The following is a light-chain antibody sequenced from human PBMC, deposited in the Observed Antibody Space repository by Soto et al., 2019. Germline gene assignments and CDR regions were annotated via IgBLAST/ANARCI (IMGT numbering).Light chain of an antibody. V-gene: IGKV1-5*03. J-gene: IGKJ2*01. Sequence: DIQMTQSPSTLSASVGDRVTITCRASQSIGTWLAWYQHKPGKAPYLLIYKASSLETGVPSRFSGSGSGTEFTLTISSLQPDDFATYYCQQYDSFPMYTFGQGTKLEIK. CDR3: QQYDSFPMYT. CDR1: QSIGTW. CDR2: KAS.